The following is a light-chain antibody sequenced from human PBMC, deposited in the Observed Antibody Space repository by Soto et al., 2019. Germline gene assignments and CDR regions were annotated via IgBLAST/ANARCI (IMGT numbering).Light chain of an antibody. V-gene: IGKV3-20*01. CDR3: QLYGSSPLYS. Sequence: EIVLTQSPGTLSLSPGERATLSCRTSQTVSRTYLAWYQQKRGQAPRLLIYGTSNRATGIPDRLSVSGSRTDFILTIIRLEPEDCAVYHCQLYGSSPLYSFAQGTELEIK. CDR1: QTVSRTY. CDR2: GTS. J-gene: IGKJ2*01.